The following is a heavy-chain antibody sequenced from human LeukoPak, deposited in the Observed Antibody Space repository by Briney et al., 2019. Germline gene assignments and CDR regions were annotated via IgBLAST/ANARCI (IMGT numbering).Heavy chain of an antibody. Sequence: ASVKVSCKASGYTFTGYYMHWVRQAPGQGLEWMGWINPNSGGTNYAQKFQGRVTMTRNTSISTAYMELSSLRSEDTAVYYCARGNPDFWSGFHYYYYYYGMDVWGQGTTVTVSS. CDR3: ARGNPDFWSGFHYYYYYYGMDV. CDR2: INPNSGGT. V-gene: IGHV1-2*02. J-gene: IGHJ6*02. D-gene: IGHD3-3*01. CDR1: GYTFTGYY.